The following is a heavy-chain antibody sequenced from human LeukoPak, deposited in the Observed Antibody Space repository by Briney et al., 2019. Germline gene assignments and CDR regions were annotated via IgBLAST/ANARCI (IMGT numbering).Heavy chain of an antibody. CDR3: ARGPGTVNDY. CDR1: GFTVSNSY. V-gene: IGHV3-53*01. Sequence: GGSLRLSCAASGFTVSNSYMTWVRQAPGKGLEWVSLIYTGGSTYYADSVKGRFTIYRDNSRNALYLQMNNLRAEDTAVYFCARGPGTVNDYWGQGTLVTVSS. D-gene: IGHD6-13*01. J-gene: IGHJ4*02. CDR2: IYTGGST.